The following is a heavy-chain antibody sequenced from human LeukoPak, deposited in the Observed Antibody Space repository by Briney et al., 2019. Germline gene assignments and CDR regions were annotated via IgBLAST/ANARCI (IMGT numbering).Heavy chain of an antibody. V-gene: IGHV1-2*04. CDR3: ARDKARVRRGYSGYDVVLPPYYGMDV. Sequence: GASVKVSCKASGGTFSSYAISWVRQAPGQGLEWMGWINPNSGGTNYAQKFQGWVTMTRDTSISTAYMELSRLRSDDTAVYYCARDKARVRRGYSGYDVVLPPYYGMDVWGQGTTVTVSS. CDR2: INPNSGGT. CDR1: GGTFSSYA. D-gene: IGHD5-12*01. J-gene: IGHJ6*02.